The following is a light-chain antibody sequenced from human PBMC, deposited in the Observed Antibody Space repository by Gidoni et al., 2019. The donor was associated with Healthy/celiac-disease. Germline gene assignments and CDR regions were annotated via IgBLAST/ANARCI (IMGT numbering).Light chain of an antibody. V-gene: IGLV3-19*01. CDR3: NSRDSSGNHLV. CDR1: SLRSYY. Sequence: SSELTQDPAVSVALGQTVRITCQGDSLRSYYASWYKQKPGQAPVLVIDGNNNRPSGIPDRFSGSSSGNTASLTITGSQAEDEADYYCNSRDSSGNHLVFGGGTKLTVL. CDR2: GNN. J-gene: IGLJ2*01.